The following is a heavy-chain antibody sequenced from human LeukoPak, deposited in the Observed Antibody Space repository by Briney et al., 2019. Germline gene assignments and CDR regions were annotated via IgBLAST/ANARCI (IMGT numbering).Heavy chain of an antibody. J-gene: IGHJ4*02. CDR2: ISSSSSYI. Sequence: PGGSLRLSCAASGFTFSSYSMNWVRQAPGKGLEWVSSISSSSSYIYYADSVKGRFTISRDNAKNSLYLQMNSLRAEDTAVYYCARDAGSAVAGLFDYWCQGTLVTVSS. V-gene: IGHV3-21*01. CDR3: ARDAGSAVAGLFDY. D-gene: IGHD6-19*01. CDR1: GFTFSSYS.